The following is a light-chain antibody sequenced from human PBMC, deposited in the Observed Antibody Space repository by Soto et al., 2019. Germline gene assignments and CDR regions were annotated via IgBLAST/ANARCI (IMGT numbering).Light chain of an antibody. J-gene: IGKJ5*01. CDR1: QSLRSN. CDR2: GAS. V-gene: IGKV3-15*01. CDR3: QQYNDWPPIT. Sequence: EIVMTQSPATLSVSPGEIATLSCRASQSLRSNLAWYQQKPGQAPMLLIYGASTRATRIPARFSGSGAGTEFTLTISSLQSADFAVYYCQQYNDWPPITFGRGTRLEIK.